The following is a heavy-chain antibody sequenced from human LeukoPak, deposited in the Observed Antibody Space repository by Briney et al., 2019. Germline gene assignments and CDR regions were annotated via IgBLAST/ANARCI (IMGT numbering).Heavy chain of an antibody. D-gene: IGHD6-13*01. CDR1: GFTFSSYA. Sequence: GALRLSCAASGFTFSSYAMHWVRQAPGKGLEWVAVISYDGSNKYYADSVKGQFTISRDNSKNTLYLQMNSLRAEDTAVYYCARESAAGISVYFDYWGQGTLVTVSS. J-gene: IGHJ4*02. CDR2: ISYDGSNK. V-gene: IGHV3-30*04. CDR3: ARESAAGISVYFDY.